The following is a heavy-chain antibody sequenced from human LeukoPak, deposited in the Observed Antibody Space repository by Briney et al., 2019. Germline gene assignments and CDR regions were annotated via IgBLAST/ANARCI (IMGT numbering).Heavy chain of an antibody. J-gene: IGHJ4*02. D-gene: IGHD3-16*02. CDR2: IIPIFGTA. Sequence: SVKVSCKASRGTISSYAISWVRQAPGQGLEWMGRIIPIFGTANYAQKFQGRVTITTDESTSTAYMELSSLRSEDTAVYYCASDYYDYVWGSYPSQSYWGQGTLVTVSS. V-gene: IGHV1-69*05. CDR1: RGTISSYA. CDR3: ASDYYDYVWGSYPSQSY.